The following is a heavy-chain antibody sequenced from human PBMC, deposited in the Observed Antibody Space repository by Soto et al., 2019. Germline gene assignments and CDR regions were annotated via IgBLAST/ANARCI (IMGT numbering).Heavy chain of an antibody. CDR3: AKAAGSSVYYGMDV. J-gene: IGHJ6*02. CDR1: GFTFSSYA. Sequence: PGGSLRLSCAASGFTFSSYARSWVRQAPGKGLEWVSAISGSGGSTYYADSVKGRFTISRDNSKNTLYLQMNSLRAEDTAVYYCAKAAGSSVYYGMDVWGQGTTVTVYS. V-gene: IGHV3-23*01. D-gene: IGHD6-6*01. CDR2: ISGSGGST.